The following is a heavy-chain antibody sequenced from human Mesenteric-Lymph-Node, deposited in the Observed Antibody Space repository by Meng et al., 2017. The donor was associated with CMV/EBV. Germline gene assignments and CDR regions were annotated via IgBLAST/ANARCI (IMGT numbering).Heavy chain of an antibody. D-gene: IGHD6-19*01. CDR1: GDSVSSNSAA. V-gene: IGHV6-1*01. J-gene: IGHJ6*02. Sequence: SATLSLTCAISGDSVSSNSAAWNWIRQSPSRGLEWLGRTYYRSKWYNDYAVSVKSRITINPDTSKNQFSLQLNSVTPEDTAVYYCARDPGGISSGWYSSYYYGMDVWGQGTTVTVSS. CDR2: TYYRSKWYN. CDR3: ARDPGGISSGWYSSYYYGMDV.